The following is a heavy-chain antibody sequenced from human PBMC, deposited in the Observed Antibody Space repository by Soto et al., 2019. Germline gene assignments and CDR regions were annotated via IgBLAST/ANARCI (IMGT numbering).Heavy chain of an antibody. CDR1: GFTFSSYE. V-gene: IGHV3-48*03. CDR3: ARDSPHYYDTAFDI. D-gene: IGHD3-22*01. CDR2: ISSSGSTI. J-gene: IGHJ3*02. Sequence: PGGSLRLSCAASGFTFSSYEMNWVRQAPGKGLEWVSYISSSGSTIYYADSVKGRFTISRDNAKNSLYLQMNSLRAEDTAVYYCARDSPHYYDTAFDIWGQGTMVTVSS.